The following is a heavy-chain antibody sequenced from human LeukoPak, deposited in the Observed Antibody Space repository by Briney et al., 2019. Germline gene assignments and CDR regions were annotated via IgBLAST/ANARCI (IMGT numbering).Heavy chain of an antibody. Sequence: GGSLRLSCAASGFTFSSYSMNWVRQAPGKGLEWVSYISSSSSTIYYADSVKGRFTISRDNAKNSLYLQMNSLRDEDTAVYYCATRDRVLRYFDWSQVWGQGTLVTVSS. V-gene: IGHV3-48*02. D-gene: IGHD3-9*01. CDR2: ISSSSSTI. CDR1: GFTFSSYS. J-gene: IGHJ4*02. CDR3: ATRDRVLRYFDWSQV.